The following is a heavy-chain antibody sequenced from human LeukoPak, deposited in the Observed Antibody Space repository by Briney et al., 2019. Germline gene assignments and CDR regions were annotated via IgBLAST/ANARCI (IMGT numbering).Heavy chain of an antibody. Sequence: ASVKVSCKASGYTFTGYYMHWVRRAPGQGLEWMGWINPNSGGTNYAQKFQGRVTMTRDTSISTAYMELSRLRSDDTAVYYCAREGVGYYYDSSGYGKDYWGQGTLVTVSS. V-gene: IGHV1-2*02. CDR2: INPNSGGT. D-gene: IGHD3-22*01. CDR3: AREGVGYYYDSSGYGKDY. J-gene: IGHJ4*02. CDR1: GYTFTGYY.